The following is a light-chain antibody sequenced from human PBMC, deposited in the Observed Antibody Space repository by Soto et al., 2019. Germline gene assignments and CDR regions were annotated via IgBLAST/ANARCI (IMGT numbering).Light chain of an antibody. Sequence: IQMTQSPSSLSASVGDRVTITCRASQDIRKDLAWDQQKPGTAPQILIDGASTLQAGVASRFSGSGSGTEFTLTISSLQPDDFATYYCQQYSSYWTFGQGTKVDIK. CDR3: QQYSSYWT. CDR2: GAS. V-gene: IGKV1-16*01. CDR1: QDIRKD. J-gene: IGKJ1*01.